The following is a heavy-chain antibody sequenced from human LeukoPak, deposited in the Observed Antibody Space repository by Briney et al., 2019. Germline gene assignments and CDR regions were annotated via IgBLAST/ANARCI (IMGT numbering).Heavy chain of an antibody. CDR1: GGSISSYY. CDR3: ARDRRYSGYDRYYYYYMDV. CDR2: IYTSGST. J-gene: IGHJ6*03. Sequence: SETLSLTCTVSGGSISSYYWSWIRQPAGKGLEWIGRIYTSGSTNYNPSLKSRVTMPVDTSKNQFSLKLSSVTAADTAVYYCARDRRYSGYDRYYYYYMDVWGKGTTVTISS. D-gene: IGHD5-12*01. V-gene: IGHV4-4*07.